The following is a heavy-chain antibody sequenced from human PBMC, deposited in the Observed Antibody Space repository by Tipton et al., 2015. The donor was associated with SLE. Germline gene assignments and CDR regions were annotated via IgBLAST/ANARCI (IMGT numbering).Heavy chain of an antibody. CDR1: GGSISSSGYY. D-gene: IGHD2-8*01. CDR2: IYFSGST. J-gene: IGHJ4*02. V-gene: IGHV4-39*01. CDR3: ALLWGYCTSLADCDPFDF. Sequence: GLVKPSETLSRTCTVSGGSISSSGYYWGWIRQPPGKGLEWIGGIYFSGSTYYNPSLKSRVSMSMDTSNNQFSLRLGSMTAEDTAVYYCALLWGYCTSLADCDPFDFWGQGTLVTASS.